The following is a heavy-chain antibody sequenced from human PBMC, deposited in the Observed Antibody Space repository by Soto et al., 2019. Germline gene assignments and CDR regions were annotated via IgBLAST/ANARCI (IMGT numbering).Heavy chain of an antibody. J-gene: IGHJ4*02. CDR1: GFTFNSFS. Sequence: EVQLLESGGGLVQPGGSLRLSCAASGFTFNSFSMSWVRQAPGKGLEWVAAISGGGDTTYYADSVKGRFTISRDNSKNSLYLQMNSLTVEDTAVYYCAKRTIFGVSRLFDYWGQGILVTVSS. CDR2: ISGGGDTT. D-gene: IGHD3-3*01. CDR3: AKRTIFGVSRLFDY. V-gene: IGHV3-23*01.